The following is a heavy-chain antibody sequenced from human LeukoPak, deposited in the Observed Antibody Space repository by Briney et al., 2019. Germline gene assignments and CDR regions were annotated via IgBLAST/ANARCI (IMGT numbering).Heavy chain of an antibody. D-gene: IGHD3-3*01. J-gene: IGHJ4*02. Sequence: PGGSLRLSCAASGFTFDDYGMSWVRQAPGKGLEWVSGINWNGGGTGYADSVKGRFTISRDNAKNSLYLQMNSLRAEDTALYYCARGNDFWSGYPYYFDYWGQGTLVTVSS. CDR3: ARGNDFWSGYPYYFDY. CDR2: INWNGGGT. CDR1: GFTFDDYG. V-gene: IGHV3-20*04.